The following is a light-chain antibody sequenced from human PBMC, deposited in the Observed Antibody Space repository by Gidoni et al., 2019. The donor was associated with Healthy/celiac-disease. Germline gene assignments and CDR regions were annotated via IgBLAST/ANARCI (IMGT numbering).Light chain of an antibody. V-gene: IGKV3-11*01. J-gene: IGKJ3*01. Sequence: ELVLTQSPATLSLSPGERATLSCRASQSVSSCLAWYQQKPGQAPRLLSYDASNRATGIPARFSGSGSGTDFTLTISSLGPEDFAVYYCQQRSNWPSFGPGTKVDIK. CDR1: QSVSSC. CDR3: QQRSNWPS. CDR2: DAS.